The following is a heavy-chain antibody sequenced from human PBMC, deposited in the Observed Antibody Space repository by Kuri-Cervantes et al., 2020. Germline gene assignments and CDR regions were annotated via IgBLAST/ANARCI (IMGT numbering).Heavy chain of an antibody. D-gene: IGHD4-17*01. V-gene: IGHV3-53*01. J-gene: IGHJ4*02. CDR3: AKKTAPSGDISPFDY. CDR2: IYSGGST. Sequence: GESLKISCAASGFTVSSNYMSWVRQAPGKGLEWVSVIYSGGSTYYADAVKGRSTISRDNSKNTLYLQMNSLRAEDTAVYYCAKKTAPSGDISPFDYWGQGTLVTVSS. CDR1: GFTVSSNY.